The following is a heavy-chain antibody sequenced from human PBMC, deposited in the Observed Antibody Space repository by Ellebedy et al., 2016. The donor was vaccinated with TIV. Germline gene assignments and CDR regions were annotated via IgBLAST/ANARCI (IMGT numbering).Heavy chain of an antibody. D-gene: IGHD3-9*01. V-gene: IGHV4-34*01. CDR3: ARGMGLRYFDWLLPFDY. J-gene: IGHJ4*02. Sequence: SETLSLXXAVYGGSFSGYYWSWIRQPPGKGLEWIGEINHSGSTNYNPSLKSRVTISVDTSKNQFSLKLSSVTAADTAVYYCARGMGLRYFDWLLPFDYWGQGTLVTVSS. CDR1: GGSFSGYY. CDR2: INHSGST.